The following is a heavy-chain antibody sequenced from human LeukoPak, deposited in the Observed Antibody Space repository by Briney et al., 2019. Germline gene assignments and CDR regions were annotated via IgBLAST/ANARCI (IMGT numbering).Heavy chain of an antibody. V-gene: IGHV4-61*02. CDR2: VYTSGSA. Sequence: PSETLSLTCTGSGGSISSVGYYWSWIRQPAGKGLEWIGRVYTSGSADYNPSLKSRVAISVDTSKNQFSLKLSSVTPADTAVYYCARDLRYYDFWSGYYSDAFHIWGQGTMVTVSS. CDR1: GGSISSVGYY. CDR3: ARDLRYYDFWSGYYSDAFHI. J-gene: IGHJ3*02. D-gene: IGHD3-3*01.